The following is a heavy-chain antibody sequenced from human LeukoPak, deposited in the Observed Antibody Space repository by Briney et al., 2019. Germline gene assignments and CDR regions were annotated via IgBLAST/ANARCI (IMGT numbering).Heavy chain of an antibody. CDR1: GFTVSSNY. D-gene: IGHD6-19*01. V-gene: IGHV3-66*01. CDR3: ARDLDGYSSGWSL. CDR2: IYSGGST. Sequence: GGSLRLSCAASGFTVSSNYMSWVRHAPGKGLELVSVIYSGGSTYYADSVKGRFTISRDNSKNTLYLQMNSLRAEDTAVYYCARDLDGYSSGWSLWGQGTLVTVSS. J-gene: IGHJ4*02.